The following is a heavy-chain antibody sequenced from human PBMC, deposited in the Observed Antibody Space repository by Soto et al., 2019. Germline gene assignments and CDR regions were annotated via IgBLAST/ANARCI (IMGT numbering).Heavy chain of an antibody. CDR1: GYIFVNYG. CDR3: AMVDNYVTPTPQDV. CDR2: ISPYSGNT. D-gene: IGHD3-16*01. V-gene: IGHV1-18*01. Sequence: QVQLVQSGDEVRKPGSSVKVSCKASGYIFVNYGIAWVRQAPGQGLAWMGWISPYSGNTHYSSKVQGRLTMTTDTSTSTAYRALGSPTSDGTAVYYCAMVDNYVTPTPQDVWGQGTTVTVSS. J-gene: IGHJ6*02.